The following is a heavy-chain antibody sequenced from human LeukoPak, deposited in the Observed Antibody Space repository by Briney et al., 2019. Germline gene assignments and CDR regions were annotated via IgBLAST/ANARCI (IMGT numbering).Heavy chain of an antibody. CDR1: GYTFTSYD. V-gene: IGHV1-8*01. CDR3: ARGRGGSYDYYSYYIDV. Sequence: ASVKVSCKASGYTFTSYDINWVRQATGQGLEWIGWMNPNSGNTGYAQKFQGRVTMTRNTSISPAYMEVGSLRSEDPAVYHCARGRGGSYDYYSYYIDVSGKGTTVTVSS. J-gene: IGHJ6*03. CDR2: MNPNSGNT. D-gene: IGHD1-26*01.